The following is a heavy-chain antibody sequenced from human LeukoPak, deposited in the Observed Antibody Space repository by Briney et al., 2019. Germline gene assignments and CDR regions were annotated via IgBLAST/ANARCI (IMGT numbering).Heavy chain of an antibody. V-gene: IGHV1-3*01. CDR2: INAGSGDT. CDR3: ARDPIGSRWPYYFDY. D-gene: IGHD6-13*01. CDR1: GYTFATYP. Sequence: ASVKVSCKTSGYTFATYPIHWVRQAPGQRLEWMGWINAGSGDTKYSQKFQARVTVTRDTSASTAYMELSSLRSEDTAVYYCARDPIGSRWPYYFDYWGQGTLVTVSS. J-gene: IGHJ4*02.